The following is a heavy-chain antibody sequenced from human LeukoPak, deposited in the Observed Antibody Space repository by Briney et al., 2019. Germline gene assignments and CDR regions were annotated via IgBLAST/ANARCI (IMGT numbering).Heavy chain of an antibody. D-gene: IGHD2-2*01. CDR3: AGYCSATSCRNVDY. V-gene: IGHV3-48*04. CDR2: ISSSSDAI. Sequence: GGSPRLSCAASGFTFSSYSMNWVRQAPGEGLEWVSYISSSSDAIYYADSVKGRFTISRDNAKNSLYLQMNSLGAEDTAVYYCAGYCSATSCRNVDYWGQGTLVTVSS. J-gene: IGHJ4*02. CDR1: GFTFSSYS.